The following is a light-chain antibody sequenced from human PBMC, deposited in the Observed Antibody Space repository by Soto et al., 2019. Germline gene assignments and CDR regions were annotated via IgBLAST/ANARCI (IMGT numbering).Light chain of an antibody. J-gene: IGKJ1*01. V-gene: IGKV1-5*03. CDR2: KAS. CDR1: QSISTW. CDR3: QQYNTYWT. Sequence: DIQMTQSPSTLSASVGDRVTITCRASQSISTWLAWYQQKAGKAPKLLIYKASILESGVPSRFSGSGSGTEFPLTISSLQPDDFATYYCQQYNTYWTFGQGTKVEIK.